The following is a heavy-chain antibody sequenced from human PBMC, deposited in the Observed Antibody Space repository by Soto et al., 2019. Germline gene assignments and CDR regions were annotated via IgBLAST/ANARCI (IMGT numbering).Heavy chain of an antibody. Sequence: EVQIVESGGGLAQPGGSLRLSCAASGFSISDYWMSWVRQAPGKGLEWVGNINEDGSEENYVDSVKGRFTISRDNARNSLYLQMNSLRVEDTAVYYCCHTWVGGQGTLVTVSS. V-gene: IGHV3-7*01. D-gene: IGHD1-26*01. J-gene: IGHJ4*02. CDR3: CHTWV. CDR1: GFSISDYW. CDR2: INEDGSEE.